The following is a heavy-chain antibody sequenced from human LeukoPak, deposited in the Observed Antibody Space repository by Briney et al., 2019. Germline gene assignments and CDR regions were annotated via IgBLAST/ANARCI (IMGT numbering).Heavy chain of an antibody. J-gene: IGHJ2*01. Sequence: SETLSLTCAVYGGSFSGYYWSWIRQPPGKGLEWIGEINHSGSTNYNPSLKSRVTISVDTSKNQFSLKLSSVTAADTAVYYCARVSSSWYEDWYFDLWGRGTLVSVSS. CDR1: GGSFSGYY. CDR2: INHSGST. V-gene: IGHV4-34*01. CDR3: ARVSSSWYEDWYFDL. D-gene: IGHD6-13*01.